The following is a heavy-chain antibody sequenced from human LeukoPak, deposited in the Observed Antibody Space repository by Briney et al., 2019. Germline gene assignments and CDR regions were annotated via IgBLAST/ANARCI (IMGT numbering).Heavy chain of an antibody. D-gene: IGHD1-26*01. Sequence: GGSLRLSCAASGFTFSDYYMSWIRQAPGKGLEWVSCISKSGSVIHYAESVKGRFTISRDNAKNSLDLQMNSLRAEDTAVYYCARDEGGSYSHFWGQGTLVTVSS. J-gene: IGHJ4*02. CDR3: ARDEGGSYSHF. V-gene: IGHV3-11*01. CDR1: GFTFSDYY. CDR2: ISKSGSVI.